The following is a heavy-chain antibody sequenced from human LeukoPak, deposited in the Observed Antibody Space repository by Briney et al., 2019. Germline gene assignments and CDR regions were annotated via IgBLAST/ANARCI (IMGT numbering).Heavy chain of an antibody. J-gene: IGHJ3*02. CDR1: WFTVSSNY. Sequence: AGGSLRLSCAASWFTVSSNYMSWVRQAPGKGLGWVSVIYSGGSTYYADSVKGRFTISRDNSNNTLYLQMNILRPEDTAVYYCARDLVSMTGAFDIWGQGTMVTVSS. D-gene: IGHD2/OR15-2a*01. CDR2: IYSGGST. CDR3: ARDLVSMTGAFDI. V-gene: IGHV3-53*01.